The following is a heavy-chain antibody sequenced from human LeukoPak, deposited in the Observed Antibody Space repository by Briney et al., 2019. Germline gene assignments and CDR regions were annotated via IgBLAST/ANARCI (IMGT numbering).Heavy chain of an antibody. Sequence: GGSLRLSCAASGFNFSYFAMTWVRQAPGKGLEWVSAISGSGGSTYYADSVKGRFTISRDNSKNTLYLQMNSPRAEDTAVYYCAANYDFWSGYYYFDYWGQGTLVTVSS. CDR3: AANYDFWSGYYYFDY. D-gene: IGHD3-3*01. J-gene: IGHJ4*02. V-gene: IGHV3-23*01. CDR1: GFNFSYFA. CDR2: ISGSGGST.